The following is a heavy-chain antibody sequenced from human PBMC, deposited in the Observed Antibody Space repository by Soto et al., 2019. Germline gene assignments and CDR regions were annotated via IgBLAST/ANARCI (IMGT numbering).Heavy chain of an antibody. CDR1: GFTFSSYG. V-gene: IGHV3-30*18. CDR3: AKDRTGTGTLDY. Sequence: GGSLRLSCAASGFTFSSYGMHWVRQAPGKGLEWVAVISYDGSNKYYADSVKGRFTISRDNSKNTLYLQMNSLRAEDTAVYYCAKDRTGTGTLDYWGQGTLVTVSS. J-gene: IGHJ4*02. CDR2: ISYDGSNK. D-gene: IGHD1-1*01.